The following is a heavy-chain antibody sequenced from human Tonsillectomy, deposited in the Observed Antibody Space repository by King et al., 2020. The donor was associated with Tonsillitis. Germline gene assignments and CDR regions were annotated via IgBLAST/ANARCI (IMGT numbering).Heavy chain of an antibody. Sequence: VQLVESGGGLVKPGGSLRLSCAASGFTFSSYSMNWVRQAPGKGLEWVSSISSSSSYIYYADSVKGRFTISRDNAKNSLHLQMNSRRAEDTAGYYCAGETYIPYSYGVIGYYYMDVWGKGTTVTVSS. J-gene: IGHJ6*03. D-gene: IGHD5-18*01. V-gene: IGHV3-21*01. CDR1: GFTFSSYS. CDR2: ISSSSSYI. CDR3: AGETYIPYSYGVIGYYYMDV.